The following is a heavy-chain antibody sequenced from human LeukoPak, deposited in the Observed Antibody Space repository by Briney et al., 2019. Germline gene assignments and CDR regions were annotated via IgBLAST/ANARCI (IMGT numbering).Heavy chain of an antibody. D-gene: IGHD3-10*01. CDR3: ARDFPIVWFGGLMRYYYYYGMDV. J-gene: IGHJ6*02. CDR1: GYTFTSYG. CDR2: ISAYNGNT. Sequence: ASVKVSCKASGYTFTSYGISWVRQAPGQGLEWMGWISAYNGNTNYAQKLQGRVTMTTDTSTSTAYMELRSLRSDDTAVYYCARDFPIVWFGGLMRYYYYYGMDVWGQGTTVTVSS. V-gene: IGHV1-18*01.